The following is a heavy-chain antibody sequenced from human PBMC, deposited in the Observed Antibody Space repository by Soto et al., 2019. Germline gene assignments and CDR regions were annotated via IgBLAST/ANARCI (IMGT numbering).Heavy chain of an antibody. CDR3: AKLRYFDWSSYNWFEY. J-gene: IGHJ5*01. D-gene: IGHD3-9*01. V-gene: IGHV3-23*01. CDR2: ISGSGATT. Sequence: SLRLYCAASVFTFSSYAMTWVRQAPGKGLEWVSGISGSGATTSYADSVKGRFTVSRDNSKNTLYLQMNSLRVEDTAVYYCAKLRYFDWSSYNWFEYWGQGTPVTSPQ. CDR1: VFTFSSYA.